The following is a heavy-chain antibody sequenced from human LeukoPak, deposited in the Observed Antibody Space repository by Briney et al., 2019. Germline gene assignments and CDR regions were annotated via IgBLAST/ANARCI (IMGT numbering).Heavy chain of an antibody. J-gene: IGHJ4*02. CDR1: GFTFGDYA. CDR2: IRSKVYGGTP. CDR3: TRDQTPYY. Sequence: QPGRSLRLSCTASGFTFGDYAMTWVRQAPGKGLERVGFIRSKVYGGTPEYAASVKGRFTISRDDSKGVAYLQMNSLKTEDAAVYYCTRDQTPYYWGQGTLVTVSS. V-gene: IGHV3-49*04.